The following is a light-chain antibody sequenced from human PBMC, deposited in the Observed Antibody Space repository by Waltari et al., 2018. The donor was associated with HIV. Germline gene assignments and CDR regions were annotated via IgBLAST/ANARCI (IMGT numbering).Light chain of an antibody. CDR3: QQYGSSPWT. Sequence: EIVLTQSPGTLSLSPGERATLSCRASQSVSSSYLAWYKQKPGQAPRLLIYGASSRATGIPERFSGSGSGTDFTLTISRLDPEDFAVYYCQQYGSSPWTFGQGTKVEIK. V-gene: IGKV3-20*01. CDR2: GAS. CDR1: QSVSSSY. J-gene: IGKJ1*01.